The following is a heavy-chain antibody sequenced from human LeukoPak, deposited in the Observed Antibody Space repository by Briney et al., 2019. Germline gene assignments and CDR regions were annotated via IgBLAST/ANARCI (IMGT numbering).Heavy chain of an antibody. V-gene: IGHV3-33*01. Sequence: PGGSLRLSCAASGFTFSSYGMHWVRQAPGKGLEWVAVIWYDGGNKYYADSVKGRFTISRDNSKNTLYLQMNSLRAEDTAVYYCARDARDGDYSWFDPWGQGTLVTVSS. CDR3: ARDARDGDYSWFDP. D-gene: IGHD4-17*01. CDR2: IWYDGGNK. J-gene: IGHJ5*02. CDR1: GFTFSSYG.